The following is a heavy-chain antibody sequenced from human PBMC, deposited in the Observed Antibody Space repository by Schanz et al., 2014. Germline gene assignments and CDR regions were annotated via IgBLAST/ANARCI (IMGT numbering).Heavy chain of an antibody. CDR3: AKGMGYCSGGTCYDYYYYGLDV. D-gene: IGHD2-15*01. CDR2: LSGSGGST. V-gene: IGHV3-23*01. J-gene: IGHJ6*02. CDR1: GFTFSSYA. Sequence: EVQLLESGGGLVQPGGSLRLSCAASGFTFSSYAMSWVRQAPGKGLEWVSALSGSGGSTYYADSVKGRFTISRDNSKNTLYLQMNSLSADDTAVCYCAKGMGYCSGGTCYDYYYYGLDVWGQGTTVTVSS.